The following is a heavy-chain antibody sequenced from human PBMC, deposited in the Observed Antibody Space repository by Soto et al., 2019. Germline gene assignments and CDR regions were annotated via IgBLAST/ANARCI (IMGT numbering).Heavy chain of an antibody. D-gene: IGHD2-21*02. J-gene: IGHJ6*02. V-gene: IGHV4-30-2*05. CDR1: GGSISSGGYS. CDR2: IYHSGST. CDR3: ARDTTPVVTPYYYCGMDV. Sequence: ASETLSLTCAVSGGSISSGGYSWSWMRQPPGKGLEWIGYIYHSGSTYYNPSPKSRVTISVDTSKNHFSLKLSSVTAADTAVYYCARDTTPVVTPYYYCGMDVWGQGTTVTVSS.